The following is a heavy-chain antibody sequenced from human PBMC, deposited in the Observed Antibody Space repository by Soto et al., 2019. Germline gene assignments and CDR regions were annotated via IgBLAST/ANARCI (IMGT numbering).Heavy chain of an antibody. CDR3: GSGVGDYYDSVVYYYGPFY. CDR2: INHSGST. Sequence: PSETLSLTCAVYGGSFSGYYWSWIRQPPGKGLEWIGEINHSGSTNYNPSLKSRVTISVDTSKNQFSLKLSSVTAADTAVYYCGSGVGDYYDSVVYYYGPFYWGQGPLVPVPS. D-gene: IGHD3-22*01. V-gene: IGHV4-34*01. J-gene: IGHJ4*02. CDR1: GGSFSGYY.